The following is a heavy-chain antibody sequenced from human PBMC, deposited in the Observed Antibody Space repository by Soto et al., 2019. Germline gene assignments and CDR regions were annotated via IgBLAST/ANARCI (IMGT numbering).Heavy chain of an antibody. CDR3: ARDNGYCTNGVCFTSAFDI. CDR1: GFTFSDHY. V-gene: IGHV3-72*01. D-gene: IGHD2-8*01. CDR2: TRNKANSYTT. Sequence: EVQLVESGGGLVQPGGSLRLSCAASGFTFSDHYMDWVRQAPGKGLEWVGRTRNKANSYTTEYAASVKGRFTISRDDSTNSLYLQMNSLKTEDTAVYYCARDNGYCTNGVCFTSAFDIWGQGTMVTVSS. J-gene: IGHJ3*02.